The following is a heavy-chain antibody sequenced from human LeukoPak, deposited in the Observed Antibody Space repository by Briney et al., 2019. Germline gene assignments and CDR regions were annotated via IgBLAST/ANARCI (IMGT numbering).Heavy chain of an antibody. Sequence: SETLSLTCTVSGGSISSHYWSWIRQPPGKGLEWIGQIYHSGTANYNPSLKSRVTISVDTSKNQFSLKLTSVTAADTAVYYCARAYDDDYYYYMDVWGKGTTVTVSS. D-gene: IGHD3-3*01. CDR3: ARAYDDDYYYYMDV. V-gene: IGHV4-59*11. J-gene: IGHJ6*03. CDR1: GGSISSHY. CDR2: IYHSGTA.